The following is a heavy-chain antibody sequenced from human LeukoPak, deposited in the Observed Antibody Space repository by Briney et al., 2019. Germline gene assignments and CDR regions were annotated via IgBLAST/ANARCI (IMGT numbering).Heavy chain of an antibody. J-gene: IGHJ3*02. V-gene: IGHV1-18*01. CDR3: AGYYDSSGYSPSGAFDI. Sequence: ASVKVSCKASGYTFTSYGISWVRQAPGQGLEWMGWISAYNGNTNYAQKLQGRVTMTTDTSTSTAYMELRSLRSDDTAVYYCAGYYDSSGYSPSGAFDIWGQGTMVTVSS. CDR2: ISAYNGNT. D-gene: IGHD3-22*01. CDR1: GYTFTSYG.